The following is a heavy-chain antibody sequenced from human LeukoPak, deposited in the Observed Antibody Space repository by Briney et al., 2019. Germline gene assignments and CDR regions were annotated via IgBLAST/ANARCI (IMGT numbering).Heavy chain of an antibody. CDR1: GGSISPCY. D-gene: IGHD5-18*01. J-gene: IGHJ4*02. V-gene: IGHV4-59*01. CDR3: ARIVPYNYGYIDY. CDR2: IYYSGST. Sequence: SETLSLTCTVSGGSISPCYWSWIRQPPGEGLEWIGYIYYSGSTNYNASLRSRVTISVDTSKNQLSLKLSSVTAADTAVYYCARIVPYNYGYIDYWGQGTLVTVSS.